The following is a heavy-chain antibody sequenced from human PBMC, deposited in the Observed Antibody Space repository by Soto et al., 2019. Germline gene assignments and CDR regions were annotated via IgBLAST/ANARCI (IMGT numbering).Heavy chain of an antibody. Sequence: QVQLVESGGGLVKPGGSLRLSCAASGFTFSDFYMSWIRQAPGKGLEWISYISSGSTNIFYADSVKGRFTVSRDNAKNSDYPQMDSLRAEDTAVYYCARDRNAAGSDYWGQGTLVTVSS. CDR1: GFTFSDFY. CDR2: ISSGSTNI. V-gene: IGHV3-11*01. J-gene: IGHJ4*02. D-gene: IGHD1-1*01. CDR3: ARDRNAAGSDY.